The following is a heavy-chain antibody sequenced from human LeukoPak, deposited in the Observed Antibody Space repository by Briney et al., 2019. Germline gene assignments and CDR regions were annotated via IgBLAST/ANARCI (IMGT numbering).Heavy chain of an antibody. J-gene: IGHJ4*02. CDR1: GFTFSSYT. D-gene: IGHD3-3*01. CDR2: ISGSGGST. Sequence: GGSLRLSCAASGFTFSSYTMRWVRQAPGKGLEWVSAISGSGGSTYYADSVKGRFTISRDNSKNTLYLQMNSLRAEDTAVYYCAKTGGFWSGSINWGQGTLVTVSS. V-gene: IGHV3-23*01. CDR3: AKTGGFWSGSIN.